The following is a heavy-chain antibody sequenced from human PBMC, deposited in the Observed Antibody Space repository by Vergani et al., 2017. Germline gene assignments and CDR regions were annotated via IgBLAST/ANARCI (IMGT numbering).Heavy chain of an antibody. Sequence: QMQLVQSGPEVKKPGTSVKVSCKASGFTFTSSAMQWVRQARGQRLEWIGWLVVVSGNTNFAQKFQERVTITRDMSTSTAYMELSSLRSEDTAVYYCAADREECSGGSWCFDPWGQGTLVTVSS. D-gene: IGHD2-15*01. CDR2: LVVVSGNT. CDR1: GFTFTSSA. CDR3: AADREECSGGSWCFDP. J-gene: IGHJ5*02. V-gene: IGHV1-58*02.